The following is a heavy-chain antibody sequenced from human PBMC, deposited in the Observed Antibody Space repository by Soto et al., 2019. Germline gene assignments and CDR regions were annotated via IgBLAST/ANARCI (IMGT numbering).Heavy chain of an antibody. V-gene: IGHV4-31*03. D-gene: IGHD2-21*01. Sequence: QVHLQESGPRLVKPSQTLSLTCSVSSGSINSGSSYWSWTRQHPGKGLEWMGYIHYSGTTYYNPSLRGRLTVSMDTSKNQFFLRLSSVTAADTAVYYCARLVRDKGDLYAGDFSAIDAWGQGTLVTVSS. CDR1: SGSINSGSSY. J-gene: IGHJ5*02. CDR3: ARLVRDKGDLYAGDFSAIDA. CDR2: IHYSGTT.